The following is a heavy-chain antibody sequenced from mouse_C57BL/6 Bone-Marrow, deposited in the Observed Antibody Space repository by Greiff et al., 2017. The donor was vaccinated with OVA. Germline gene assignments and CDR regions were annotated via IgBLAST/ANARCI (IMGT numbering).Heavy chain of an antibody. V-gene: IGHV1-50*01. CDR1: GYTFTSYW. CDR2: IDPSDSYT. D-gene: IGHD1-1*01. CDR3: ARERVITTVVATRYFDV. J-gene: IGHJ1*03. Sequence: QVQLQQPGAELVKPGASVKLSCKASGYTFTSYWMQWVKQRPGQGLEWIGEIDPSDSYTNYNQKFKGKATLTVDTSSSTAYMQLSSLTSEDSAVYYCARERVITTVVATRYFDVWGTGTTVTFSS.